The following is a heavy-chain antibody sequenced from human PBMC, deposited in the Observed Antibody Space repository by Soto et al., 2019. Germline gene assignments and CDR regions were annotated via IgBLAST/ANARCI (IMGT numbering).Heavy chain of an antibody. CDR3: ARVTPGNNLYYFSGLDF. Sequence: PGGALRLSCVASVFTFYTYGIHWVRQAPGKGLQWVALISYEGSNTYYADSVRGRFTIPRDNSKNTLYLQMNTLRPEDTGLYYCARVTPGNNLYYFSGLDFWGQGTSVTVSS. CDR2: ISYEGSNT. D-gene: IGHD1-1*01. J-gene: IGHJ6*02. V-gene: IGHV3-30-3*01. CDR1: VFTFYTYG.